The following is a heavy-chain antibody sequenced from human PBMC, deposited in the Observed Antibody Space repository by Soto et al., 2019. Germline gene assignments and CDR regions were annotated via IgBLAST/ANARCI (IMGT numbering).Heavy chain of an antibody. Sequence: GGSLRLSCAASGFTFSSYGMHWVRQAPGKGLEWVAVISYDGSNKYYADSVKGRFTISRDNSKNTLYLQMNSLRAEDTAVYYCAKLHYGGHSVDYWGQGTLVTVSS. CDR2: ISYDGSNK. CDR1: GFTFSSYG. V-gene: IGHV3-30*18. J-gene: IGHJ4*02. D-gene: IGHD3-16*01. CDR3: AKLHYGGHSVDY.